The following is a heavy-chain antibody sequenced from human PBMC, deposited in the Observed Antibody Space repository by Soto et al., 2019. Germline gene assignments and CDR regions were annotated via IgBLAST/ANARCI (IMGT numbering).Heavy chain of an antibody. D-gene: IGHD1-26*01. V-gene: IGHV3-48*03. J-gene: IGHJ6*02. CDR2: ISSSGSTI. Sequence: GGSLRLSCAASGFTFSSYEMNWVRQAPGEGLEWVSYISSSGSTIYYADSVKGRFTISRDNAKNSLYLQMNSLRAEDTAVYYCAILLYYYYGMDVWGQGTTVTVSS. CDR1: GFTFSSYE. CDR3: AILLYYYYGMDV.